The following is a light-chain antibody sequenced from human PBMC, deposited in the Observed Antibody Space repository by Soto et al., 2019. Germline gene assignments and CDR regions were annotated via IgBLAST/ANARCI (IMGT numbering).Light chain of an antibody. CDR2: KAF. CDR1: QSISSG. V-gene: IGKV1-5*03. J-gene: IGKJ1*01. Sequence: DIQMTQSPSTLSASVGDRVTITCRASQSISSGLAWYQQKPGKAPKLLIYKAFSLESGVPSRFSGSGSGTEFTLTISSLQPDDFATYYCQQYNSYPWTFGQGTKVEIK. CDR3: QQYNSYPWT.